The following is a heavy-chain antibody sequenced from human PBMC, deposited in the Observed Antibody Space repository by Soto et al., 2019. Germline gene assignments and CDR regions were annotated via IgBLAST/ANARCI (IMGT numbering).Heavy chain of an antibody. CDR1: GFTFSSYS. CDR3: ASGVFGLVSPVIGGY. D-gene: IGHD3-3*01. Sequence: GSLRLSCAASGFTFSSYSMNWVRQAPGKGLEWVSSISRTSNYIYYTDSVKGRFTISRDNAKNSIYLQMNSLRAEDTATYYCASGVFGLVSPVIGGYWGQGTLVTVSS. CDR2: ISRTSNYI. V-gene: IGHV3-21*01. J-gene: IGHJ4*02.